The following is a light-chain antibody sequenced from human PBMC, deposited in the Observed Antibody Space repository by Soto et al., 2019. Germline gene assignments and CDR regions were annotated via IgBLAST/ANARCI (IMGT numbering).Light chain of an antibody. J-gene: IGKJ2*01. Sequence: DIQMTQSPSSLSASVGDRVTITCRASQGISSYLNWYQQKPGKAPKLLIYAASSLQSGVPSRFSGSGSGTDFTLTISSLRPEDFATYYCQQSYSTPQTFGQGTKLEIK. CDR1: QGISSY. V-gene: IGKV1-39*01. CDR3: QQSYSTPQT. CDR2: AAS.